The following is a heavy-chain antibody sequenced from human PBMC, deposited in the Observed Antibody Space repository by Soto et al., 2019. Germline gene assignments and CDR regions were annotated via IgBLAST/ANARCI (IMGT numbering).Heavy chain of an antibody. Sequence: EVQLVESGGGLVQPGRSLRLSCATSGFIFDDYVMTWVRQAPGKGLEFVGAIRRGGTTEYAASVRGRFTVSRDDSKSIAYLQMNSLKADDTAVYYCTIWPGSGYSNFENWGQGTLVTVSS. CDR1: GFIFDDYV. CDR3: TIWPGSGYSNFEN. CDR2: IRRGGTT. D-gene: IGHD5-12*01. J-gene: IGHJ4*02. V-gene: IGHV3-49*04.